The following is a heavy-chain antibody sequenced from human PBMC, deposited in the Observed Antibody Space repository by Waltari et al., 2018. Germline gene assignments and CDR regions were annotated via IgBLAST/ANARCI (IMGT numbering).Heavy chain of an antibody. CDR1: GGSFSGYY. CDR3: ARRVGSYYYYGMDV. J-gene: IGHJ6*02. Sequence: QVQLQQWGAGLLKPSETLSLTCAVYGGSFSGYYWSWIRQPPGKGLEWIGEIKHSGSTNYNPSLKSRVTISVDTSKNQFSLKLSSVTAADTAVYYCARRVGSYYYYGMDVWGQGTTVTVSS. V-gene: IGHV4-34*01. D-gene: IGHD1-26*01. CDR2: IKHSGST.